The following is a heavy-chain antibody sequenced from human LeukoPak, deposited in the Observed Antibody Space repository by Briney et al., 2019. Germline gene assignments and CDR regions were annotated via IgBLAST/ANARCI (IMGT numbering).Heavy chain of an antibody. J-gene: IGHJ4*02. D-gene: IGHD5-18*01. CDR2: ISSSSSYI. Sequence: PGGSLRLSCAASEFTFSTYSMNWVRHAPGKRLEWVSSISSSSSYIYYADSVKGRFTISRDNAKNSLFLQMNSLRAEDTAVYYCARHLSGVTGYTYGRGIDYWGQGTLVTVSS. CDR1: EFTFSTYS. CDR3: ARHLSGVTGYTYGRGIDY. V-gene: IGHV3-21*01.